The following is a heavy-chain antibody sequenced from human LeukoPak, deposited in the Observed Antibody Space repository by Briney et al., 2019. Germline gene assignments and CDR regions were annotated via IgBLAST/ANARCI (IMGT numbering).Heavy chain of an antibody. D-gene: IGHD5-18*01. CDR2: ISGSGGNT. Sequence: PGWSLRLSCAASGFTFSSYAMSWVSQAPGKGLEWVSSISGSGGNTYYADSVKGRFTISRDNSRNTLFMQMYSLRADDTAVYYCAKGPAYNTAEGYFDYWGQGTLVTVSS. V-gene: IGHV3-23*01. CDR1: GFTFSSYA. J-gene: IGHJ4*02. CDR3: AKGPAYNTAEGYFDY.